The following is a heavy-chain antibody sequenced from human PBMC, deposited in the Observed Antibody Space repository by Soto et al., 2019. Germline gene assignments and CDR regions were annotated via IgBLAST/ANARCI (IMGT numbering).Heavy chain of an antibody. Sequence: QVQLVQSGAEVKKPGASVKVSCKASGYTFTSYYMHWVRQAPGQGLEWMGIINPRGGSTSYAQKLQGRVTMTRDTSTSTVYMELSSLTSEDTAVYYCARGNYPVPFDYWGQGTLVTVSS. D-gene: IGHD1-7*01. CDR2: INPRGGST. J-gene: IGHJ4*02. CDR3: ARGNYPVPFDY. V-gene: IGHV1-46*01. CDR1: GYTFTSYY.